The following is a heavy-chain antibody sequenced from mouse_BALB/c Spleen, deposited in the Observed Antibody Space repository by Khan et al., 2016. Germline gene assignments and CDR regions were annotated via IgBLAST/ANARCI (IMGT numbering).Heavy chain of an antibody. CDR2: ISSGGST. J-gene: IGHJ2*01. D-gene: IGHD2-5*01. CDR3: EREDHSNYGDYFDY. V-gene: IGHV5-6-5*01. CDR1: GFTFSSYA. Sequence: EVELVESGGGLVKPGGSLKLSCAASGFTFSSYAMSWVRQTPEKRLEWVASISSGGSTYYPDSVKGRFTISRDNARNILNLQMSSLRSEDTAMYYCEREDHSNYGDYFDYWCQGTTLTVSS.